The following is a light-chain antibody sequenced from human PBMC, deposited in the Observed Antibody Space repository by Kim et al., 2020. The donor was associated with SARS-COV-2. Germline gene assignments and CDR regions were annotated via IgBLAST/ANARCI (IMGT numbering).Light chain of an antibody. V-gene: IGLV2-8*01. J-gene: IGLJ2*01. CDR2: GSS. CDR1: RRDCGGYTY. Sequence: GTSSPRSYTGTRRDCGGYTYVSGYQPHPGKPPKLMIYGSSKRPSGVPDRFSGSKSGNTASLTVSGLQAEDEADYYCSSYAGSNNLVFGGGTQLTVL. CDR3: SSYAGSNNLV.